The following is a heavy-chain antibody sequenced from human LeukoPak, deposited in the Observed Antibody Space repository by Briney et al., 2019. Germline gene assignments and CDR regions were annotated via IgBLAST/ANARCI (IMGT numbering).Heavy chain of an antibody. D-gene: IGHD1-26*01. CDR2: MGGDGRGT. V-gene: IGHV3-23*01. Sequence: GGSLRLSCAASLFTFTNYAIAWVRQAPGPGLEWVSAMGGDGRGTDYADTLKGRFTISRDNSKNTLYLQMHSLRAEDTALYYCTRRMGGTPDYWGLGTLVTVSS. CDR3: TRRMGGTPDY. J-gene: IGHJ4*02. CDR1: LFTFTNYA.